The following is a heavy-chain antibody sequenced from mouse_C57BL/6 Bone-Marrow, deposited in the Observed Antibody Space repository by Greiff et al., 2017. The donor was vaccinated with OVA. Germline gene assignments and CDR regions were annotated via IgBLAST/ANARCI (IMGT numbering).Heavy chain of an antibody. CDR1: GYTFTSYW. J-gene: IGHJ3*01. CDR3: ARSGGSSLAY. CDR2: IDPSDSYT. V-gene: IGHV1-59*01. D-gene: IGHD1-1*01. Sequence: QVQLQQPGAELVRPGTSVKLSCKASGYTFTSYWMHWVKQRPGQGLEWIGVIDPSDSYTNYNQKFKGKAILTVDTSSSTAYMQLSSLTSEDSAVYYCARSGGSSLAYWGQGTLVTVSA.